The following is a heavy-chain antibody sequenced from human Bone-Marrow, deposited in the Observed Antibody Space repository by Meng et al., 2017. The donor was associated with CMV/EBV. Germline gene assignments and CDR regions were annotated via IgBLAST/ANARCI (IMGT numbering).Heavy chain of an antibody. CDR3: AKDQGDRGGGGGFDY. V-gene: IGHV3-23*01. Sequence: GESLKISCAASGFTFSSYGMNWVRQAPGKGLEWVSVISGRGGNTYYADCVKGRFTISRDNPKNTLYLQMNSPRAEDTAVYYCAKDQGDRGGGGGFDYWGQGTLVTVSS. CDR2: ISGRGGNT. J-gene: IGHJ4*02. D-gene: IGHD3-16*01. CDR1: GFTFSSYG.